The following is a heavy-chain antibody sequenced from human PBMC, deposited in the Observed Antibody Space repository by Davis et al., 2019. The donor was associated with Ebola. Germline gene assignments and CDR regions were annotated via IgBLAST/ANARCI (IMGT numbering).Heavy chain of an antibody. J-gene: IGHJ4*02. CDR3: TSRYSSTNVY. Sequence: GESLKISCAASGFTFSGSAMHWVRQASGKGLEWVGRIRSKANSYATAYAASVKGRFTISRDDSKNTAYLQMNSLKTEDTAVYYCTSRYSSTNVYWGQGTLVTVSS. CDR1: GFTFSGSA. CDR2: IRSKANSYAT. V-gene: IGHV3-73*01. D-gene: IGHD6-13*01.